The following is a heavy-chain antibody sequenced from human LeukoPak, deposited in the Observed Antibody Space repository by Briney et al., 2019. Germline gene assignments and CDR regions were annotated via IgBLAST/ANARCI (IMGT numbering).Heavy chain of an antibody. CDR1: GFTFDDYA. J-gene: IGHJ5*02. CDR3: AKGGGYSYGYNWFDP. CDR2: ISWNSGSI. V-gene: IGHV3-9*01. Sequence: PGGSLRLSCAASGFTFDDYAMHWVRQAPGKGLEWVSGISWNSGSIGYADSVKGRFTISRDNAKNSLYLQMNSLRAEDTALYYCAKGGGYSYGYNWFDPWGQGTLVTVSS. D-gene: IGHD5-18*01.